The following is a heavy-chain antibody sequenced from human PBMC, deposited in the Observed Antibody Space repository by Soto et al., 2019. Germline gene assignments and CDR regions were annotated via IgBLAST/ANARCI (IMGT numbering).Heavy chain of an antibody. CDR3: ARRTYCSGGSCYQGYGMDV. CDR2: ISAYNGNT. Sequence: ASVKVSCKASGYTFTSYGISWVRQAPGQGLEWMGWISAYNGNTNYAQKLQGRVTMTTETSTSTAYMELGSLRSDDTAVYYCARRTYCSGGSCYQGYGMDVWGQGTTVTVSS. D-gene: IGHD2-15*01. J-gene: IGHJ6*02. CDR1: GYTFTSYG. V-gene: IGHV1-18*01.